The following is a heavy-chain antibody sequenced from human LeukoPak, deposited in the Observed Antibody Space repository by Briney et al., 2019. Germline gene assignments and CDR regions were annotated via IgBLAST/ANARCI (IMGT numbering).Heavy chain of an antibody. CDR3: AREAVTTDAFDI. Sequence: GRSLRLSCAASGFTFSSYAMHWVRQAPGKGLEWVAVISYDGSNKYYADSVKGRFTISRDNSKNTLYLQMNSQRAEDTAVYYCAREAVTTDAFDIWGQGTMVTVSS. V-gene: IGHV3-30-3*01. D-gene: IGHD4-17*01. CDR1: GFTFSSYA. J-gene: IGHJ3*02. CDR2: ISYDGSNK.